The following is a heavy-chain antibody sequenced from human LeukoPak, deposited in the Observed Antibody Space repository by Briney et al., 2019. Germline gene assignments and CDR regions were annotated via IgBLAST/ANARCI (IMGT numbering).Heavy chain of an antibody. J-gene: IGHJ6*04. CDR1: GFTFSSYE. Sequence: GGSLRLSCAAAGFTFSSYEMNWVRQAPGKWLEWVSYISSIGSTIYYAHSVKGRFTISRDNANNSLYLQMNSLLAEHTAITYCAELGITMIGGVWGKGTTVTISA. D-gene: IGHD3-10*02. CDR3: AELGITMIGGV. CDR2: ISSIGSTI. V-gene: IGHV3-48*03.